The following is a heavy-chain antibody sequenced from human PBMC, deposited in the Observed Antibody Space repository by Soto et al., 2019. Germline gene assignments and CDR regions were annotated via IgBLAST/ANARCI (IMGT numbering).Heavy chain of an antibody. J-gene: IGHJ6*02. CDR3: ARENGMVQYGMYV. Sequence: QVQLQESGPGRVKPSQTLSLTCTVSGGSINSGDYYWSWIRQPPGKGLEWIGYIYYSGNSYYNPSLKSRVTISVDTSKNQFSLKLSSVTAADTAVYYCARENGMVQYGMYVWGQGTTVTVSS. CDR1: GGSINSGDYY. V-gene: IGHV4-30-4*01. CDR2: IYYSGNS. D-gene: IGHD3-10*01.